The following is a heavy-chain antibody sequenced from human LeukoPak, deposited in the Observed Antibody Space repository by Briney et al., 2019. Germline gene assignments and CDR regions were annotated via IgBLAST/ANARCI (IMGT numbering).Heavy chain of an antibody. CDR3: ASRYGDRLDY. D-gene: IGHD4-17*01. J-gene: IGHJ4*02. V-gene: IGHV4-38-2*02. Sequence: SETLSLTCTVSGYSISSGYYWGWIRQPPGKGLEWIGSIYHSGSTYYNPSLKSRVTISVDTSKNQFSLKLSSVTAADTAVYYCASRYGDRLDYWGQGTLVTVSS. CDR1: GYSISSGYY. CDR2: IYHSGST.